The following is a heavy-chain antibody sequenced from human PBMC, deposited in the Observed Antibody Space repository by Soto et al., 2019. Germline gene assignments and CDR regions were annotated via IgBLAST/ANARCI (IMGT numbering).Heavy chain of an antibody. CDR1: GSTFSSYT. D-gene: IGHD5-18*01. CDR3: ANRGYSYGFVIY. J-gene: IGHJ4*02. CDR2: IIPMLGIA. V-gene: IGHV1-69*02. Sequence: SVKVSCKASGSTFSSYTFSWVRQTPGQGLEWMGRIIPMLGIANYAQKFQGRVTITADKSTSTAYMELSSLRSEDTAVYYCANRGYSYGFVIYWGQGTLVTVSS.